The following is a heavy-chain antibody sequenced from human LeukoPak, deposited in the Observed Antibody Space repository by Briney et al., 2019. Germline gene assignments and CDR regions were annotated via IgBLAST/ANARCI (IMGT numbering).Heavy chain of an antibody. D-gene: IGHD5-18*01. CDR2: ISYDGSNK. CDR1: GFTFSSYG. CDR3: ARDLGAMAYNWFDP. V-gene: IGHV3-30*03. Sequence: GGSLRLSCAASGFTFSSYGMHWVRQAPGKGLEWVAVISYDGSNKYYADSVKGRFTISRDNSKNTLYLQMNSLRSEDTAVYYCARDLGAMAYNWFDPWGQGTLVTVSS. J-gene: IGHJ5*02.